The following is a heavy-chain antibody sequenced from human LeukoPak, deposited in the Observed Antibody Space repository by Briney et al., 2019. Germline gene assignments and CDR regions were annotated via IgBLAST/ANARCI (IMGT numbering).Heavy chain of an antibody. J-gene: IGHJ3*02. Sequence: GGSLRLSCAASGFTFSSYAMHWVRQAPGKGLEWVAVISYDGSNKYYADSVKGRFTISRDNSKNTLYLQMNSLRAEDTAVYYCARDPQNGNRFLEWFPGAFDIWAKGQWSPSLQ. CDR3: ARDPQNGNRFLEWFPGAFDI. V-gene: IGHV3-30-3*01. CDR2: ISYDGSNK. D-gene: IGHD3-3*01. CDR1: GFTFSSYA.